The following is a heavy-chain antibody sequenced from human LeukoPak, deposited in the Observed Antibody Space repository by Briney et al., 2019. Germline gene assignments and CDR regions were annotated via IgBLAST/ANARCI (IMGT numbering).Heavy chain of an antibody. CDR1: GFTFSSYG. Sequence: PGGSLRLSCAASGFTFSSYGMGWVRQAPGKGLEWVSAISGSGGSTYYADSVKGRFAISRDNSKNTLYLQMNSLRAEDTAVYYCAIVTAGFDYWGQGTLVTVSS. V-gene: IGHV3-23*01. CDR3: AIVTAGFDY. CDR2: ISGSGGST. J-gene: IGHJ4*02. D-gene: IGHD3-9*01.